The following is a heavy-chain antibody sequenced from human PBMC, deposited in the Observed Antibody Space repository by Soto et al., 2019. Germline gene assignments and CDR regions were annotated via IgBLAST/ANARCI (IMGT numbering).Heavy chain of an antibody. J-gene: IGHJ4*02. CDR1: GGSISSYY. CDR2: IYYSGST. D-gene: IGHD3-10*01. V-gene: IGHV4-59*08. Sequence: QVQLQESGPGLVKPSETLSLTCTVSGGSISSYYWSWIRQPPGKGLEWIGYIYYSGSTNYNPSLKSRVTISVDTSKNQFSLKLSSVTAADTAVYYCALSLFGGGPYYFDYWGQGTLVTVSS. CDR3: ALSLFGGGPYYFDY.